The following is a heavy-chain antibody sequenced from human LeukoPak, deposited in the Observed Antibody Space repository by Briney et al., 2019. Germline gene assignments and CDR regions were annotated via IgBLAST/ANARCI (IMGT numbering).Heavy chain of an antibody. D-gene: IGHD4-11*01. CDR3: ARGYTTDSYYYYYMDV. J-gene: IGHJ6*03. CDR2: IYYSGST. V-gene: IGHV4-39*07. CDR1: GYSISSSSYY. Sequence: SETLSLTCTVSGYSISSSSYYWGWIRQPPGKGLEWIGSIYYSGSTYYNPSLKSRVTISVDTSKNQFSLKLSSVTAADTAVYYCARGYTTDSYYYYYMDVWGKGTTVTVSS.